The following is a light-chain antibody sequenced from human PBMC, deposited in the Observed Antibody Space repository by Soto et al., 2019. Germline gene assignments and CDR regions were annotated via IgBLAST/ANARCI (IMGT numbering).Light chain of an antibody. J-gene: IGKJ1*01. CDR2: DAS. CDR3: QQYASIPWR. Sequence: IVVSQSGRALSKSTGERATLSCRATESVVSNYLAWYQLKPGQAPRLLIYDASSRATGIPDRFSGSGSGTDFTLTISRLEPEDLTVYYCQQYASIPWRFGQGTKVDI. V-gene: IGKV3-20*01. CDR1: ESVVSNY.